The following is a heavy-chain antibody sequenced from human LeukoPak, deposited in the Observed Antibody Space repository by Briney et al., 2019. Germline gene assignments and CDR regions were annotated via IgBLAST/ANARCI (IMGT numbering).Heavy chain of an antibody. D-gene: IGHD2-2*03. CDR1: GGSISSGGYY. Sequence: PSETLSLTCTVSGGSISSGGYYWSWIRQPPGKGLEWIGYIYHSGSTYYNPSLKSRVTISVDRSKNQFSLKLSSVTAADTAVYYCARVRGYCSSTSCYRGWFDPWGQGTLVTVSS. V-gene: IGHV4-30-2*01. CDR3: ARVRGYCSSTSCYRGWFDP. CDR2: IYHSGST. J-gene: IGHJ5*02.